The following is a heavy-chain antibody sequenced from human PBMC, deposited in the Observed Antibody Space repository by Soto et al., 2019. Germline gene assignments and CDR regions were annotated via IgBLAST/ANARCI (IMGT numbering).Heavy chain of an antibody. Sequence: SETLSLTCAVSGGSISSSNWWSWVRQPPGKGLEWIGEIYHSGSTNYNPSLKSRVTISVDKSKNKFSLKLSSVTAADTAVYYCETGRPLGSDRAKNWFDTWHHGTLVTVSS. V-gene: IGHV4-4*02. J-gene: IGHJ5*01. D-gene: IGHD3-3*02. CDR2: IYHSGST. CDR1: GGSISSSNW. CDR3: ETGRPLGSDRAKNWFDT.